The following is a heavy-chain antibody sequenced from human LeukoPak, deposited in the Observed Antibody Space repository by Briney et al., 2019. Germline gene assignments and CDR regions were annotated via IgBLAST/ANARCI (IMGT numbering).Heavy chain of an antibody. CDR1: RDSVSNNSAA. CDR2: TYYRSKWYN. CDR3: ARETTAYNWFDP. J-gene: IGHJ5*02. Sequence: SQTLSLTCAISRDSVSNNSAAWNWIRQSPSRGLEWLGRTYYRSKWYNDYAISVKGRITIKSDTSKNQFSLQLNSVTPEDTAVYYCARETTAYNWFDPWGQGTLVIVSS. V-gene: IGHV6-1*01. D-gene: IGHD4-17*01.